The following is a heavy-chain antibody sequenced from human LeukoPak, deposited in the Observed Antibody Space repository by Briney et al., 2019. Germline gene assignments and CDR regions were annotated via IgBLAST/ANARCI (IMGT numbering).Heavy chain of an antibody. CDR3: ARENYDSNYFDY. V-gene: IGHV4-38-2*02. CDR2: IYHSGST. D-gene: IGHD3-3*01. J-gene: IGHJ4*02. CDR1: GYSISSGYY. Sequence: PWETLSLTCAASGYSISSGYYCGWLRHPPRKVVEWIGSIYHSGSTYYNPSLKSRVTISVDTSKNQSSLKLSCVSAADTAVYYCARENYDSNYFDYWGQGTLVTVSS.